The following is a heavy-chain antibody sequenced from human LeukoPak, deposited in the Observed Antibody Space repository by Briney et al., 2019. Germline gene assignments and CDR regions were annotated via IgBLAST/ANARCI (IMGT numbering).Heavy chain of an antibody. V-gene: IGHV4-39*01. CDR1: GGSISSSTYY. J-gene: IGHJ3*02. CDR2: IYYSGST. Sequence: PSETLSLTCTVSGGSISSSTYYWGLIRQPPGKGLEWIGSIYYSGSTYYNPSLQSRVTISVDTSKNQFSLKLNSVTAADTAVYYCATPYSGGYHGLDIWGQGTMVTVSS. D-gene: IGHD1-26*01. CDR3: ATPYSGGYHGLDI.